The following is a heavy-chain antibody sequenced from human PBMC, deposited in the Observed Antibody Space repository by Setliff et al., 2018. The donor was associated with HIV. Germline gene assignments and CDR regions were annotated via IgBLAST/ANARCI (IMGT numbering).Heavy chain of an antibody. CDR1: SGSVNNYW. CDR2: IYHSGTT. Sequence: SETLSLTCNVSSGSVNNYWWTWIRQPPGKGLEWIGSIYHSGTTNYNSSLKSRVTIAADTPKNQVSLNLRAVTAADTAVYYCARYWGSYPEHFDYWGRGTLVTVSS. D-gene: IGHD1-26*01. J-gene: IGHJ4*02. V-gene: IGHV4-59*08. CDR3: ARYWGSYPEHFDY.